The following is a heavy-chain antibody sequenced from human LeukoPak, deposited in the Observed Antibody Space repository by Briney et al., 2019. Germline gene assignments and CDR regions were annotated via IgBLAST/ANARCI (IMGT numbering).Heavy chain of an antibody. V-gene: IGHV1-8*03. D-gene: IGHD1-7*01. CDR3: ARVGVITGTTYDIDY. CDR2: MNPNSGNT. Sequence: ASVKVSCKASGYTFTSYDINWVRQATGQGLEWMGWMNPNSGNTGYAQKFQGRVTITRNTSISTAYMELSSLRSEDTAVYYCARVGVITGTTYDIDYWGQGTLVTVSS. CDR1: GYTFTSYD. J-gene: IGHJ4*02.